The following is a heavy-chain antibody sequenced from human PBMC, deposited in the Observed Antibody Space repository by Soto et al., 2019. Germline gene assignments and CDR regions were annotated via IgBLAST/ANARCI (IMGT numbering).Heavy chain of an antibody. V-gene: IGHV3-30*04. CDR1: GFTFSRYP. CDR3: AREEPHPAPLVF. D-gene: IGHD1-26*01. J-gene: IGHJ4*02. CDR2: VSHDGSNI. Sequence: GSLRLSCAAFGFTFSRYPMHWVRQAPGKGLEWVAGVSHDGSNIQYADSVKGRLTVSRDDSKSTRYLQMNNLGAEDTAEYFCAREEPHPAPLVFWGQGTLVTVSS.